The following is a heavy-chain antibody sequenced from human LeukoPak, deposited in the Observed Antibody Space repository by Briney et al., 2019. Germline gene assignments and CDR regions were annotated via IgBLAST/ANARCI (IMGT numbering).Heavy chain of an antibody. CDR1: GGSISSGGYY. D-gene: IGHD5-24*01. J-gene: IGHJ4*02. V-gene: IGHV4-61*02. Sequence: SETLSLTCTVSGGSISSGGYYWSWIRQHPGKGLEWIGRIYTSGSTNYNPSLKSRVTISVDTSKNQFSLKLSSVTAADTAVYYCAREDGYRYYFDYWGQGTLVTVSS. CDR3: AREDGYRYYFDY. CDR2: IYTSGST.